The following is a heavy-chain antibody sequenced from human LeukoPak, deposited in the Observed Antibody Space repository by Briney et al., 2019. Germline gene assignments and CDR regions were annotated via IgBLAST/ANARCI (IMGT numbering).Heavy chain of an antibody. V-gene: IGHV4-34*01. D-gene: IGHD3-16*02. CDR3: ARGPPYYDYVWGSYRPPVSFDY. CDR1: GGSFSGYY. CDR2: INHSGST. J-gene: IGHJ4*02. Sequence: PSETLSLTCAVYGGSFSGYYWSWIRQPPGKGLEWIGEINHSGSTNYNPSLKSRATISVDTSKNQFSLKLSSVTAADTAVYYCARGPPYYDYVWGSYRPPVSFDYWGQGTLVTVSS.